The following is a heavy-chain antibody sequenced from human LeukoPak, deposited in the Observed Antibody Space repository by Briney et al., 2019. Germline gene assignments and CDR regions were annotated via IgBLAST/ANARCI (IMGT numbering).Heavy chain of an antibody. CDR2: VMPIFGTA. CDR3: ASSSRFVTAIIDY. V-gene: IGHV1-69*13. D-gene: IGHD2-21*02. J-gene: IGHJ4*02. CDR1: GGTFSSYA. Sequence: SVKVSCKASGGTFSSYAISWVRQAPGQGLEWMGGVMPIFGTANYAQKFQGRVTITADESTSTAYMELSSLRSEDTAVYYCASSSRFVTAIIDYWGQGTLVTVSS.